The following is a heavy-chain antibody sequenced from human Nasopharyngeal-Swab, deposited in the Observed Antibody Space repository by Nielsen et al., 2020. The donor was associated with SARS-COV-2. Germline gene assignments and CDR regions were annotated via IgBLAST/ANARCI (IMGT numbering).Heavy chain of an antibody. CDR1: GGTFSSYA. V-gene: IGHV1-69*13. Sequence: SVKVSCKASGGTFSSYAISWVRQAPGQGLEWMGGIIPIFGTANYAQKFQGRVTITADESTSTAYMELSSLRTEDTALYYCAKGRYSSTDYYMDVWGKGTTLTVSS. D-gene: IGHD2-2*01. CDR2: IIPIFGTA. CDR3: AKGRYSSTDYYMDV. J-gene: IGHJ6*03.